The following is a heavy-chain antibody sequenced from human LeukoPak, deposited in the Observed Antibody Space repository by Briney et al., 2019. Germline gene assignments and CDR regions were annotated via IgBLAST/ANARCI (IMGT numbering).Heavy chain of an antibody. Sequence: PGRSLRLSCAASGFTFSSYPIHWVRQAPGKGLEWVAVVSDDGNKKFDADFVKGRFTISRDNSKNTLYLQMNSLRGEDTAVYYCARGQLLLEGYFYYMDVWGKGTTVTVSS. CDR3: ARGQLLLEGYFYYMDV. CDR1: GFTFSSYP. CDR2: VSDDGNKK. V-gene: IGHV3-30*01. J-gene: IGHJ6*03. D-gene: IGHD1-26*01.